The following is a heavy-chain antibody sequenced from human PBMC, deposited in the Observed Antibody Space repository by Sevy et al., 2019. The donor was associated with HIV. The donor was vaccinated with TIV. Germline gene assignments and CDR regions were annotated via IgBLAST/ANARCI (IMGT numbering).Heavy chain of an antibody. Sequence: ASAKVSCKASGGTFSSYAISWVRQAPGQGLEWMGGIIPIFGTANYAQKFQGRVTITADESTSTAYMELSSLRSEDTAVYYCARDFGGYCSSTSCYGFDYWGQGTLVTVSS. CDR1: GGTFSSYA. V-gene: IGHV1-69*13. CDR2: IIPIFGTA. CDR3: ARDFGGYCSSTSCYGFDY. J-gene: IGHJ4*02. D-gene: IGHD2-2*01.